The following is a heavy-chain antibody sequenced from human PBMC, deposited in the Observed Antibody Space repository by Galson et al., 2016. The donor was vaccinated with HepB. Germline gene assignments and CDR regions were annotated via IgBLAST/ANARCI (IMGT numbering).Heavy chain of an antibody. D-gene: IGHD1-14*01. V-gene: IGHV3-9*01. J-gene: IGHJ6*02. CDR3: TRPAGGYYYGLDV. CDR1: GFPFDEYA. Sequence: SLRLSCAASGFPFDEYALHWVRQAPGKGLEWVSGISWNSGTIVYADSVKGRVTISRDNAKSSLYLQMSSLTSEDTALYFCTRPAGGYYYGLDVWGQGTTVTVSS. CDR2: ISWNSGTI.